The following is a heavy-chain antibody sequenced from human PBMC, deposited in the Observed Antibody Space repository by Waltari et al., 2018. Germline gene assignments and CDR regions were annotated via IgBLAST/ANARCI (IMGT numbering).Heavy chain of an antibody. CDR3: ARMSIDSYSYFDY. D-gene: IGHD3-22*01. J-gene: IGHJ4*02. CDR2: ISNYNGNT. Sequence: QVQLVQSGAEVKKPGASVKVSCKASGYSFTSYGINWVRQAPGQGLEWMGWISNYNGNTNYAQKRQGRLTMTTDTSASTAYMELRSLRSDDTAIYYCARMSIDSYSYFDYWGQGTLVTVSS. CDR1: GYSFTSYG. V-gene: IGHV1-18*01.